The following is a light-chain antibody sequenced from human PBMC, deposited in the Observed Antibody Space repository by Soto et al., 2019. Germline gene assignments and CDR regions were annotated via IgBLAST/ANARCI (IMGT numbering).Light chain of an antibody. CDR3: QQYGSSPRT. CDR1: HSVSSSY. J-gene: IGKJ1*01. V-gene: IGKV3-20*01. Sequence: EMVLTQSPGTLSLSPGERATHSCRASHSVSSSYLAWYQQKPGQAPRLLIYGASSRATGIPDRFSGSGSGTDFTLTISRLEPEDFAVYYCQQYGSSPRTFGQGTKVEIK. CDR2: GAS.